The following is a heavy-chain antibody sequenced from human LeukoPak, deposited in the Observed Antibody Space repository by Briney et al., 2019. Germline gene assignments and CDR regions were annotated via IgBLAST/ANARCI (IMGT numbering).Heavy chain of an antibody. J-gene: IGHJ4*02. CDR1: GYTFTTYY. Sequence: ASVKVSCKASGYTFTTYYIHWVRQAPGQGLEWMGIINPSGGSTSYAQKFQGRVTMTSDTSTSTVYMELSSLRSEDTAVYYCASYGSGTYYFDYWGQGTLVTVSS. CDR2: INPSGGST. CDR3: ASYGSGTYYFDY. D-gene: IGHD3-10*01. V-gene: IGHV1-46*01.